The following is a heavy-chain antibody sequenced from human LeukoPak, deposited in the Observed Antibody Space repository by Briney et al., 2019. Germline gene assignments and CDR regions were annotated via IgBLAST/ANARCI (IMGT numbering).Heavy chain of an antibody. D-gene: IGHD5-18*01. CDR3: ARGNTYGYL. Sequence: PGGSLRLSCAASGFTFSSYAMSWVRQAPGKGPEWVSAISNNDGSIYYADSVKGRFTISRDNAKNSLYLQMNSLRAEDTAVYYCARGNTYGYLWGQGTLVTVSS. CDR1: GFTFSSYA. CDR2: ISNNDGSI. J-gene: IGHJ4*02. V-gene: IGHV3-21*01.